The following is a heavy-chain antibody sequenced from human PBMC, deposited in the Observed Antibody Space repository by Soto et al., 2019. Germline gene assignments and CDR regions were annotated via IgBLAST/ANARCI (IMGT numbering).Heavy chain of an antibody. CDR1: GGTFSSYA. CDR3: AREGIAVAGTSGGWFDP. D-gene: IGHD6-19*01. J-gene: IGHJ5*02. Sequence: QVQLVQSGAEVKKPGSSVKVSCKASGGTFSSYAISWVRQAPGQGLEWMGGIIPIFGTAIYAQKFQGRVTITADESTSTAYMELSSLRSEDTAVYYCAREGIAVAGTSGGWFDPWGQGTLVTVSS. V-gene: IGHV1-69*12. CDR2: IIPIFGTA.